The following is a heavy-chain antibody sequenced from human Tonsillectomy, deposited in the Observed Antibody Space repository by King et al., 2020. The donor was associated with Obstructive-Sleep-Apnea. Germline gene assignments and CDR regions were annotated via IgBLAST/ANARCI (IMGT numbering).Heavy chain of an antibody. CDR2: VSGSGGST. Sequence: QLVQSGGGLVQPGGSLRLSCAASGFTFSTYEMTWVRQTPGKGLEWVSGVSGSGGSTHYADSVKGRFTISRDNSKNTVYLQMNSLRAEDTAVYYCAREVFGQQLQNWFDPWGQGTLVTVSS. CDR1: GFTFSTYE. V-gene: IGHV3-23*04. CDR3: AREVFGQQLQNWFDP. J-gene: IGHJ5*02. D-gene: IGHD6-13*01.